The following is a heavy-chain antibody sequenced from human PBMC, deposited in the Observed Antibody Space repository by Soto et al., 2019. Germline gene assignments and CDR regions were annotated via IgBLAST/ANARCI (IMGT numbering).Heavy chain of an antibody. CDR1: GFTFSSYS. CDR3: ARDPGGSYLAVWYYGMDV. J-gene: IGHJ6*02. V-gene: IGHV3-48*02. CDR2: ISSSSSTI. D-gene: IGHD1-26*01. Sequence: GGSLRLSCAASGFTFSSYSMNWVRQAPGRGLEWVSYISSSSSTIYYADSVKGRFTISRDNAKNSLYLQMNSLRDEDTAVYYCARDPGGSYLAVWYYGMDVWGQGTTVTVSS.